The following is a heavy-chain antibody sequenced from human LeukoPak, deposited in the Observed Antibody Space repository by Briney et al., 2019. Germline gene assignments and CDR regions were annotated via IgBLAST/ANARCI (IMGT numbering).Heavy chain of an antibody. CDR3: ARDLSHRYNYDSRGYYILFDH. D-gene: IGHD3-22*01. CDR2: INPHSGGT. J-gene: IGHJ4*02. Sequence: ASVKVSCKASGYTFTGYYMHWVRQAPGQGLEWMGWINPHSGGTNYAQNFQGRVTMTRDTSITTAYMELSRLRSDDTAVYYCARDLSHRYNYDSRGYYILFDHWGQGTLVTVSS. CDR1: GYTFTGYY. V-gene: IGHV1-2*02.